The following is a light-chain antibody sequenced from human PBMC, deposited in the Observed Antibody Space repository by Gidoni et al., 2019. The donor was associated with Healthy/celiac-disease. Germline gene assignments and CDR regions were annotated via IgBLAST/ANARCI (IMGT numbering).Light chain of an antibody. J-gene: IGKJ1*01. Sequence: DIQMTQSPSSLSASVGDRVTITCRASQSISSYLNWYQQKPGKAPKLLIYAASSLQSGVPSRFSGSGSGPDFTLTISSLQPDDFATYYCQQSYSTPITFGQGTKVEIK. CDR1: QSISSY. CDR2: AAS. CDR3: QQSYSTPIT. V-gene: IGKV1-39*01.